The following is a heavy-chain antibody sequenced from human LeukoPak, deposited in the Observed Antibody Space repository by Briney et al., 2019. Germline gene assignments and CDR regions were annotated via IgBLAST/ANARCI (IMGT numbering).Heavy chain of an antibody. J-gene: IGHJ4*02. D-gene: IGHD4-23*01. CDR1: GFTVSTTY. Sequence: GGSLRLSCAASGFTVSTTYMSWVRQAPGKGLEWVSLIYVDGRAYYADSVKGRFTISRDNSKNTLYLQVNSLRAEDTAVYYCARRGDGGRSFDYWGQGTLVTVSS. CDR3: ARRGDGGRSFDY. CDR2: IYVDGRA. V-gene: IGHV3-53*01.